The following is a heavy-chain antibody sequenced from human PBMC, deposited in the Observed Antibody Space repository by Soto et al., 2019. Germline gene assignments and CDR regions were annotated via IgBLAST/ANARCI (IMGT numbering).Heavy chain of an antibody. CDR3: ARGRSGILWLGEFSNLFDP. D-gene: IGHD3-10*01. J-gene: IGHJ5*02. CDR2: TYYRSKWYN. Sequence: PSQTLSLTCAISGDSVSSNSAAWNWIRQSPSRGLEWLGRTYYRSKWYNDYAVSVKSRITINPDTSKNQFSLQLNSVTPEDTAVYYCARGRSGILWLGEFSNLFDPWGQGTLVTVSS. CDR1: GDSVSSNSAA. V-gene: IGHV6-1*01.